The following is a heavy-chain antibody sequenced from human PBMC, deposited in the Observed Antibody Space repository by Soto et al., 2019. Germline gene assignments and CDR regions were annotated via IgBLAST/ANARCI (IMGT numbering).Heavy chain of an antibody. CDR1: GGTFSSYA. D-gene: IGHD3-10*01. J-gene: IGHJ6*02. CDR2: IIPIFGTA. V-gene: IGHV1-69*13. Sequence: ASVKVSCKASGGTFSSYAISWVRQAPGQGLELMGGIIPIFGTANYAQKFQGRVTITADESTSTAYMELSSLRSEDTAVYYCARGGPMVRGVPPYGMDVWGQGTTVTVSS. CDR3: ARGGPMVRGVPPYGMDV.